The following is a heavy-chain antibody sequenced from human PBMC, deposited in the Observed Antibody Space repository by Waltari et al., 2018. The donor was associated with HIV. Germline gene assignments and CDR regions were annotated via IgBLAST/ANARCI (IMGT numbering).Heavy chain of an antibody. CDR2: ISGGGGST. CDR1: GFTFSIYA. J-gene: IGHJ3*02. Sequence: EVQLVESGGGLVQPGGSLRLSCAASGFTFSIYAMSWVRPAPGKGLEWVSAISGGGGSTNYADSVKGRFTISRDNSKNTLYLQMNSLRADDTAVYYCAKTKYYESDAFDIWGQGTMVTVSS. CDR3: AKTKYYESDAFDI. V-gene: IGHV3-23*04. D-gene: IGHD3-22*01.